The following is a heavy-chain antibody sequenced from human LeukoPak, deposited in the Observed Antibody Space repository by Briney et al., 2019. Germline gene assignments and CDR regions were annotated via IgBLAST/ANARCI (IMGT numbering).Heavy chain of an antibody. J-gene: IGHJ6*02. CDR3: ARDRRELYGMDV. Sequence: TSETLSLTCAVSGGSISSGGYSWSWIRQPPGKGLEWIGYIYHSGSTYYNPSLKSRVTISVDTSKNQFSLKLSSVTAADTAVYYCARDRRELYGMDVWGQGTTVTVSS. CDR1: GGSISSGGYS. V-gene: IGHV4-30-2*01. D-gene: IGHD1-26*01. CDR2: IYHSGST.